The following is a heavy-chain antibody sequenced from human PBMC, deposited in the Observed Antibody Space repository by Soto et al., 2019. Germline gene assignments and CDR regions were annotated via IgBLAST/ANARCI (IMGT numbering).Heavy chain of an antibody. CDR1: GYTFTSYG. J-gene: IGHJ4*02. CDR2: ISAYNGNT. CDR3: ARGQLQSDFDY. D-gene: IGHD1-1*01. Sequence: ASVKVSCKASGYTFTSYGFNWVRQAPGQGLEWMGWISAYNGNTHYAQNLQGRVSMTPDTSTSTGYMELRSLRSDDTAVYYCARGQLQSDFDYWGQGTLVTVSS. V-gene: IGHV1-18*04.